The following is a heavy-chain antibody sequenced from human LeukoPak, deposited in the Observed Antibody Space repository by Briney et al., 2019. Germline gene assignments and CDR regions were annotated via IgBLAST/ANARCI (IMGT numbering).Heavy chain of an antibody. V-gene: IGHV3-74*01. CDR1: GFPFSSYW. D-gene: IGHD5-12*01. J-gene: IGHJ4*02. CDR3: VRGGYNGYYVDY. CDR2: INPEGSTT. Sequence: GGSLRLSCAASGFPFSSYWMHWVRQAPGKGLVWVSRINPEGSTTTYADSVKGRFTISRDNAKNTVYLQMNSLTAEDTAVYYCVRGGYNGYYVDYWGQGTLVTVSS.